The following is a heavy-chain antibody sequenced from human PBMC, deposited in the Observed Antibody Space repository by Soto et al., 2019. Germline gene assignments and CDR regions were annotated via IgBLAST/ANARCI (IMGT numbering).Heavy chain of an antibody. CDR3: ARHGVNGNHDC. D-gene: IGHD2-8*01. CDR1: GGSISSNNYY. V-gene: IGHV4-39*01. Sequence: QLQLQESGPGLVKPSETLSLTCTVSGGSISSNNYYWGWIRQPPGKGPEWIGSIYYSGSTYYITSLNSRLTTAIDTSTNQYSMRRSSVTAADTAVYYCARHGVNGNHDCWGQGTLITVSS. CDR2: IYYSGST. J-gene: IGHJ4*02.